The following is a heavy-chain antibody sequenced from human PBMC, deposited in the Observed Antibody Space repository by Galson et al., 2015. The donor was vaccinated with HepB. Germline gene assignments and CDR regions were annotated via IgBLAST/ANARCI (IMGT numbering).Heavy chain of an antibody. J-gene: IGHJ4*02. CDR3: ARDLLIAAAGLFG. CDR1: GFTFSSYS. D-gene: IGHD6-13*01. V-gene: IGHV3-21*01. Sequence: SLRLSCAASGFTFSSYSMNWVRQAPGKGLEWVSSISSSSSYIYYADSVKGRFTISRDNAKNSLYLQMNSLRAEDTAVYYCARDLLIAAAGLFGWGQGTLVTVSS. CDR2: ISSSSSYI.